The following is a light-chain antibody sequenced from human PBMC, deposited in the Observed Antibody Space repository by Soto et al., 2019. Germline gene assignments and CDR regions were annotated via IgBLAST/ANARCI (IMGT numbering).Light chain of an antibody. V-gene: IGLV1-44*01. CDR3: SSYAGSSNV. CDR2: TNN. Sequence: SVLTQPPSASGTPGQRIVISCSGSTSNIESHSVNWFQQVPGTAPKLLIITNNKRPSGVPDRFSGSKSGNTASLTVSGLQAEDEADYYCSSYAGSSNVFGTGTKVTVL. CDR1: TSNIESHS. J-gene: IGLJ1*01.